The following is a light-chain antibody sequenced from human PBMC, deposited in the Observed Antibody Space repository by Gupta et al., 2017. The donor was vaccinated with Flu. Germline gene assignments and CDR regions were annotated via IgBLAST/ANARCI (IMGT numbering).Light chain of an antibody. V-gene: IGKV1-12*02. CDR2: GAS. CDR3: QHENSCPFT. CDR1: QVLSKW. J-gene: IGKJ3*01. Sequence: SVVDRVTSTCGARQVLSKWLDWYQQNPGQARKLLIYGASRLKRGVASRFSGSGYGTDFTLPISSRQPEDFADYYCQHENSCPFTFGHGTPVDIK.